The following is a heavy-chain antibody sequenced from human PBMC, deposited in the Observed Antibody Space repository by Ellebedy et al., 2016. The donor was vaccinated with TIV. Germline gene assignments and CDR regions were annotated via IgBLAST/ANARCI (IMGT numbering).Heavy chain of an antibody. D-gene: IGHD3-10*01. Sequence: SETLSLXXTVSGGTISSDYWSWIRQPPGKGLEWIGYIYYSGSTNYNPSLKSRVTISVDTSKSQFSLNLSSVTAADTAVYYCARRSYYGSGSYYNDWYFDLWGRGTLITVSS. CDR1: GGTISSDY. V-gene: IGHV4-59*08. CDR2: IYYSGST. CDR3: ARRSYYGSGSYYNDWYFDL. J-gene: IGHJ2*01.